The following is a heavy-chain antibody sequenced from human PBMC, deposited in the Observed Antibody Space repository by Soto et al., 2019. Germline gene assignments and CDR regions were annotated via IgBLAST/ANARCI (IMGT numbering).Heavy chain of an antibody. CDR3: ARSGQDIVATITGLGY. CDR1: GYTFTSYA. D-gene: IGHD5-12*01. Sequence: ASVKVSCKASGYTFTSYAMHWVRQAPGQRLEWMGWINAGNGNTKYSQKFQGRVTITRDTSASTAYMELSSLRSEDTAVYYCARSGQDIVATITGLGYWGQGTLVTVSS. V-gene: IGHV1-3*01. J-gene: IGHJ4*02. CDR2: INAGNGNT.